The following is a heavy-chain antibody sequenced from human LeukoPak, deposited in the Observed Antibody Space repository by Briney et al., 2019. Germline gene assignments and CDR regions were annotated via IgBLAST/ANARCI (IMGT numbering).Heavy chain of an antibody. J-gene: IGHJ4*02. D-gene: IGHD6-13*01. V-gene: IGHV4-59*08. Sequence: SETLSLTCTASGGSINSYYWSWIRQPPGKGQEWIGYIYYSGSTNYNPSLKSRVTISVDTSKNQFSLKLSSVTAADTAVYYCARTNGPAAAYDYWGQGTLVTVSS. CDR3: ARTNGPAAAYDY. CDR2: IYYSGST. CDR1: GGSINSYY.